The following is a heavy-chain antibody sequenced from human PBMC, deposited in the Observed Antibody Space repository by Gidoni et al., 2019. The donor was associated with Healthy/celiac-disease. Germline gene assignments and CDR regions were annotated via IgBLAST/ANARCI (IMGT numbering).Heavy chain of an antibody. CDR1: GGTFSSYA. V-gene: IGHV1-69*01. CDR3: ARVPQGDYYDSSGYYYYYYGMDV. Sequence: QVQLVQSGAEVKKPGSSVKVSCKASGGTFSSYAIRWVRQAPGQGLEWMGGIIPIFGTANYAQKFQGRVTITADESTSTAYMELSSLRSEDTAVYYCARVPQGDYYDSSGYYYYYYGMDVWGQGTTVTVSS. D-gene: IGHD3-22*01. J-gene: IGHJ6*02. CDR2: IIPIFGTA.